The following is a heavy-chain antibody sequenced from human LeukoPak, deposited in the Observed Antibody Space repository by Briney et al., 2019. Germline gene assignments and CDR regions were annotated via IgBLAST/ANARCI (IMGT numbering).Heavy chain of an antibody. D-gene: IGHD5-12*01. V-gene: IGHV3-21*01. Sequence: PGGSRRLSCAASGFTFSSYNMSWVRQAPGKGLEWVSSISSSSSYIYYADSVKGRFTISRDNARNSLYLQMNSLRAEDTAVYYCASQGSGYDSPIDHWGQGTLVTVSS. CDR3: ASQGSGYDSPIDH. J-gene: IGHJ4*02. CDR1: GFTFSSYN. CDR2: ISSSSSYI.